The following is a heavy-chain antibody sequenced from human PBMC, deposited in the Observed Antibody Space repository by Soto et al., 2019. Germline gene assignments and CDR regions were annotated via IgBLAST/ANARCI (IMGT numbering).Heavy chain of an antibody. V-gene: IGHV4-39*01. D-gene: IGHD1-7*01. J-gene: IGHJ4*02. CDR1: GVSISSSSYY. CDR2: IYYSGDT. Sequence: LSLTCSVSGVSISSSSYYWGWIRQPPGKGLEWIGSIYYSGDTYNNPSLESRVSISVDTSKNQFSLKLSSVTAADTAAYYCATQDNWNYILDHWGQGTLFTVSS. CDR3: ATQDNWNYILDH.